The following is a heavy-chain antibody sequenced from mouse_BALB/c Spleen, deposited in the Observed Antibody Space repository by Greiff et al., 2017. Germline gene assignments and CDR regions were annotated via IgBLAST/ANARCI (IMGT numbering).Heavy chain of an antibody. J-gene: IGHJ3*01. CDR2: INPSNGRT. CDR1: GYTFTSYW. Sequence: VQLQQPGAELVKPGASVKLSCKASGYTFTSYWMHWVKQRPGQGLEWIGEINPSNGRTNYNEKFKSKATLTVDKSSSTAYMQLSSLTSEDSAVYYCASRDDGCADWGQGTLVTVSA. CDR3: ASRDDGCAD. V-gene: IGHV1S81*02. D-gene: IGHD2-14*01.